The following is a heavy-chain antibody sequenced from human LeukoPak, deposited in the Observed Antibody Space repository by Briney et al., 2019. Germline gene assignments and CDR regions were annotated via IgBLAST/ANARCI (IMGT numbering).Heavy chain of an antibody. D-gene: IGHD2-2*01. J-gene: IGHJ4*02. CDR1: GDSIASTIYY. Sequence: SETLSLTCSVSGDSIASTIYYWGWIRQPPGKGLEWIGNIYYSGSTYYNPSLKSRVTISVDKSKNQFSLKLSSVTAADTAVYYCARDSQLGYFDYWGQGTLVTVSS. CDR3: ARDSQLGYFDY. CDR2: IYYSGST. V-gene: IGHV4-39*07.